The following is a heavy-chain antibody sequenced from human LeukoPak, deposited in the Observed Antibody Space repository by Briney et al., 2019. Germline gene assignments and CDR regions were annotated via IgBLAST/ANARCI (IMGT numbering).Heavy chain of an antibody. Sequence: GGSLRLSCAASGFTFDDYAMHWVRQAPGKGLEWVSLISGDGNSTNYAGSVKGRFTISRDNNKNSLYLQMNSLRTEGTAFYYCATNFGAYYYDTSGYYDFWGQGTLVTLSS. J-gene: IGHJ4*02. CDR3: ATNFGAYYYDTSGYYDF. CDR1: GFTFDDYA. CDR2: ISGDGNST. V-gene: IGHV3-43*02. D-gene: IGHD3-22*01.